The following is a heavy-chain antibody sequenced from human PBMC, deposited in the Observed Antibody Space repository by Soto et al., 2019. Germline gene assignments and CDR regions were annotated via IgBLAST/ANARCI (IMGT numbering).Heavy chain of an antibody. Sequence: SETLSLTCPVSGGSISSYYWSWIRQPPGKGLEWIGYIYYSGSTYYNPSLKTRVTISVDKPKNQISLKLSSVTVADTAVYYCPSRGDTARVSRGNWCEPCREGSPLT. CDR1: GGSISSYY. CDR2: IYYSGST. J-gene: IGHJ5*02. CDR3: PSRGDTARVSRGNWCEP. D-gene: IGHD5-18*01. V-gene: IGHV4-59*12.